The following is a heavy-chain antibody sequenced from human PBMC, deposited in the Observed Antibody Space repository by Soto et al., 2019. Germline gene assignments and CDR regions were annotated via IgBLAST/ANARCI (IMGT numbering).Heavy chain of an antibody. CDR3: ARDTYYYDSSGYYWTYYFDY. CDR1: GGSISSYY. D-gene: IGHD3-22*01. J-gene: IGHJ4*02. Sequence: SETLSLTCTVSGGSISSYYWSWIRQPAGKGLEWIGRIYTSGSTNYNPSLKSRVTMSVDTSKNQFSLKLSSVTAADTAVYYCARDTYYYDSSGYYWTYYFDYWGQGTLVTVSS. CDR2: IYTSGST. V-gene: IGHV4-4*07.